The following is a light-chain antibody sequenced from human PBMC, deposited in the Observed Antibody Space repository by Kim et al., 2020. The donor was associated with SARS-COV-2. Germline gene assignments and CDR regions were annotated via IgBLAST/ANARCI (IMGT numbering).Light chain of an antibody. Sequence: SYELTQPPSVSVAPGKTARITCGGNNIGSKSVLWYQQKPGQAPVLVIYYDSDRPSGIPERFSGSNSGNTATLTISRVEAGGEADYYCQVWDSSSDQVFGGGTQLTVL. CDR1: NIGSKS. CDR3: QVWDSSSDQV. J-gene: IGLJ3*02. CDR2: YDS. V-gene: IGLV3-21*04.